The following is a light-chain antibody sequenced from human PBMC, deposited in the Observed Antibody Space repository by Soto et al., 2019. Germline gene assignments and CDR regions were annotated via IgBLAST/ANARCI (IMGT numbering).Light chain of an antibody. Sequence: QSALTQPASVSGSPGQSITISCSGTSSDVGSDYLVSWYQQHPGTAPKLIIYEGTKRPSGVSNRFSASKSGNTASLTISGLQTDDEADYYCTSYTSGSTRVVFGGGTKLTVL. CDR1: SSDVGSDYL. J-gene: IGLJ2*01. CDR3: TSYTSGSTRVV. V-gene: IGLV2-14*02. CDR2: EGT.